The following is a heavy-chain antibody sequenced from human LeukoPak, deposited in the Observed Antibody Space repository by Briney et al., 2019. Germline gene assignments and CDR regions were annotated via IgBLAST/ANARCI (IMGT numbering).Heavy chain of an antibody. Sequence: GGSLRLSCAASGFTFSSYGMSWVRQAPGKGLEWVSGIRGSGGSTNYADSVKGRFTISRDNSKNTLYLQMNSLRAEDTAVYYCAKVYSSGWRDAFDIWGQGTMVTVSS. CDR3: AKVYSSGWRDAFDI. CDR2: IRGSGGST. J-gene: IGHJ3*02. D-gene: IGHD6-19*01. V-gene: IGHV3-23*01. CDR1: GFTFSSYG.